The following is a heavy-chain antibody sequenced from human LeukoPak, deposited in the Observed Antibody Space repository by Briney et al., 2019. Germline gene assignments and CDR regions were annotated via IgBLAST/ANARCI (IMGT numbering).Heavy chain of an antibody. CDR1: GGIFSSYA. CDR3: ARAGAPIVVVPAANDYYYYYMDV. Sequence: ASVKVSCKASGGIFSSYAISWVRQAPGQGLEWMGGIIPIFGTANYAQKFQGRVTITTDESTSTAYMELSSLRSEDTAVYYCARAGAPIVVVPAANDYYYYYMDVWGKGTTVTVSS. V-gene: IGHV1-69*05. J-gene: IGHJ6*03. D-gene: IGHD2-2*01. CDR2: IIPIFGTA.